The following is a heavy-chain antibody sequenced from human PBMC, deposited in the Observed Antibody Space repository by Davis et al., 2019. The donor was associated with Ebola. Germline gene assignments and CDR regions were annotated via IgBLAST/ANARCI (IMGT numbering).Heavy chain of an antibody. V-gene: IGHV3-53*05. Sequence: GESLKISCAVSGFSVSSNYMSWVRQAPGKGLEWVSVVYRSGDTYYADSVKGRFTISRDNSKTTLYLQMNSLRAEDTAVYYCAREALYGDSRWWYFQHWGQGTLVTVSS. J-gene: IGHJ1*01. CDR1: GFSVSSNY. D-gene: IGHD4-17*01. CDR2: VYRSGDT. CDR3: AREALYGDSRWWYFQH.